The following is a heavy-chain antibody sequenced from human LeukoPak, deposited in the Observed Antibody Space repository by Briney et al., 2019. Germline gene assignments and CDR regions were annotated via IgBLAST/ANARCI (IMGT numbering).Heavy chain of an antibody. CDR2: IWYDGSNR. J-gene: IGHJ4*02. CDR3: ARDSSTRELLEPAPDY. D-gene: IGHD1-26*01. Sequence: GRSLRLSCAASGFTFSSYGMHWVRQAPGRGLGWVAVIWYDGSNRYYADSVKGRFTISRDNSKNTLYLQMNSLSAEDTAVYYRARDSSTRELLEPAPDYWGQGTLVTVSS. V-gene: IGHV3-33*01. CDR1: GFTFSSYG.